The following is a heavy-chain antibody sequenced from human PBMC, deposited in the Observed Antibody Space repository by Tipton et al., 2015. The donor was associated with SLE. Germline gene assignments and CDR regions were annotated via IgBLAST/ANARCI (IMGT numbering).Heavy chain of an antibody. V-gene: IGHV4-39*07. J-gene: IGHJ5*02. CDR3: ARGHSVTFGGAIRGWFDP. D-gene: IGHD3-16*01. CDR2: IYYSGST. Sequence: LRLSCTVSGGYISSYYWGWIRQPPGRGLEWIGSIYYSGSTNYNPSLKSRVTISVDTSKNQFSLKLSSVTAADTAVYYCARGHSVTFGGAIRGWFDPWGQGTLVTVSS. CDR1: GGYISSYY.